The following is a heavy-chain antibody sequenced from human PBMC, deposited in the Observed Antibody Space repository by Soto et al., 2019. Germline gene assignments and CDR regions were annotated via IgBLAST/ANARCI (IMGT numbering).Heavy chain of an antibody. D-gene: IGHD4-17*01. CDR3: ERVRRCYGFVI. Sequence: QVQLVQSGAEVKKPGSSVKVSCKASGGTFSSYAISWVRQAPGQGLEWMGRLIPIFGTANYAQKLQGRVTITADDSTSTAYMELSSLRSVDPAVYYCERVRRCYGFVIWGQGTLVTVSS. CDR2: LIPIFGTA. CDR1: GGTFSSYA. V-gene: IGHV1-69*01. J-gene: IGHJ4*02.